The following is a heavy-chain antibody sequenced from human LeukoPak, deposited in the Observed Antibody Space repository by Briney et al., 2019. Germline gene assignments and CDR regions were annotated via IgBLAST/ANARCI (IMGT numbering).Heavy chain of an antibody. V-gene: IGHV1-2*02. J-gene: IGHJ5*02. CDR1: GYTFTRYY. D-gene: IGHD3-10*01. Sequence: ASVKVSCKASGYTFTRYYVNWVRHAPGQGLEWMGWINPNSGGTNYAQKFQGRVTMTRDTSITTVYMELSRLRSDETAVFYCASFEVGAWGQGTLVTVSS. CDR2: INPNSGGT. CDR3: ASFEVGA.